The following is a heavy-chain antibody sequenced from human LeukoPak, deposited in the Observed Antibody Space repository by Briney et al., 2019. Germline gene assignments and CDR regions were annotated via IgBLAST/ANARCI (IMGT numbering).Heavy chain of an antibody. CDR3: ARGYSSSWHLNWFDP. V-gene: IGHV4-38-2*02. Sequence: PSETLSLTCTVSGYSISSGYYWGWLRQPPGKGLEWIGSIYHSGSTYYNPSLKSQVTISVDTSKNQFSLKLTSVTAADTAVYYCARGYSSSWHLNWFDPWGQGTLVTVSS. J-gene: IGHJ5*02. D-gene: IGHD6-13*01. CDR2: IYHSGST. CDR1: GYSISSGYY.